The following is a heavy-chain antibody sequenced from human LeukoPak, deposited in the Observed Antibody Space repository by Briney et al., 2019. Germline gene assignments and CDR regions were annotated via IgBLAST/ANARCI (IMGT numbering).Heavy chain of an antibody. CDR1: GGSFSGYY. J-gene: IGHJ3*02. Sequence: SETLSLTCAVYGGSFSGYYWSWIRQPPGKGLEWIGEINHSGSTNYNPSLKSRVTISVDTSKNQFSLKLSSVTAADTAVYYCARALIYYYDSSGYLGAFDIWGQGTMVTVSS. CDR2: INHSGST. D-gene: IGHD3-22*01. CDR3: ARALIYYYDSSGYLGAFDI. V-gene: IGHV4-34*01.